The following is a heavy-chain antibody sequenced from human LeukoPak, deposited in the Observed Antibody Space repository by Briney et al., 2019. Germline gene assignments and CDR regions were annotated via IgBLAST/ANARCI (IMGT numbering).Heavy chain of an antibody. CDR1: GYTFTSYG. J-gene: IGHJ5*02. CDR2: ISAYNGNT. CDR3: ARDSDSIAARLSWFDP. Sequence: ASVKVSCKASGYTFTSYGISWVRQAPGQGREWVGWISAYNGNTNYAQKLQGRVTITTDTSTSTAYMELRSLRSDDTAVYYCARDSDSIAARLSWFDPWGQGTLVTVSS. D-gene: IGHD6-6*01. V-gene: IGHV1-18*01.